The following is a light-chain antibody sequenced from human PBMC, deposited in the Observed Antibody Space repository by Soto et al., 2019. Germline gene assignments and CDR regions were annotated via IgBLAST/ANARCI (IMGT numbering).Light chain of an antibody. Sequence: QSVLTQPASMSGSPGQSITISCTGTSSDIGSYNLVSWYQQHPGKAPKLMIYEASKRPSGVSNRFSGSKSGNTASLTISGLRAEDEADYFCSSYAGSSTFVVFGGGTKLTVL. CDR3: SSYAGSSTFVV. CDR1: SSDIGSYNL. CDR2: EAS. J-gene: IGLJ3*02. V-gene: IGLV2-23*02.